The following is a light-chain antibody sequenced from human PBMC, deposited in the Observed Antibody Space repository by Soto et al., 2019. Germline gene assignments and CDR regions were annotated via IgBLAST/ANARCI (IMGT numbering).Light chain of an antibody. V-gene: IGLV2-14*03. Sequence: QSVLTHPASVSGSPGQSITISCTGTSSDVGGYNYVSWYQHHPGKAPKLLIYDVSNRPSGVSNRFSGSKSDNTASLTISGLQPEDEADYYCSSYTTSNTRQIVLGTGIKVTVL. CDR3: SSYTTSNTRQIV. CDR2: DVS. J-gene: IGLJ1*01. CDR1: SSDVGGYNY.